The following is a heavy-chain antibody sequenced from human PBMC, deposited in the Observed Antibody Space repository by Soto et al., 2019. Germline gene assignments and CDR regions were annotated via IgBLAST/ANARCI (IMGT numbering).Heavy chain of an antibody. J-gene: IGHJ5*02. Sequence: SETLSLTCGVSGGTVASSHWWSWVRQSPGRGLEWIGNVYHTGDTNFNPSLQSRVTFSVDESNNQFSLRLTSVTAADTAVYFCAREIVTAGGNNYFDPWGPGTLVTVSS. D-gene: IGHD2-21*02. V-gene: IGHV4-4*02. CDR1: GGTVASSHW. CDR2: VYHTGDT. CDR3: AREIVTAGGNNYFDP.